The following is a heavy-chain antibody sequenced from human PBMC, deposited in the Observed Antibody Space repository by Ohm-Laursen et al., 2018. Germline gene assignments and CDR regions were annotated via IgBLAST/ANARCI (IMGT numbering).Heavy chain of an antibody. D-gene: IGHD3-22*01. Sequence: SLRLSCAASGFTFSDFYMSWIRQAPGKGLEWISYITSSGDTLYYVDSVQGRFTISRDNAKNSLYLQMNSLRTEDTTFYYCAKVIDSSGYYTFADYWGQGTLVTVSS. CDR1: GFTFSDFY. CDR2: ITSSGDTL. J-gene: IGHJ4*02. CDR3: AKVIDSSGYYTFADY. V-gene: IGHV3-11*01.